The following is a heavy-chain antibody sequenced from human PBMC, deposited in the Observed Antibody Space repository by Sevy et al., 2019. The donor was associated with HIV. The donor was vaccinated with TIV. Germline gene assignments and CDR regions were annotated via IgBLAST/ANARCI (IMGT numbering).Heavy chain of an antibody. CDR3: ASGRGYSYSLNY. CDR1: GDSVTNYY. D-gene: IGHD2-2*03. CDR2: IYTSGNT. V-gene: IGHV4-4*07. Sequence: SETLSLNCTVSGDSVTNYYWNWIRQPAGKGLEWIGRIYTSGNTNYNPSLKSRVTMSVDTSKNRFSLKLTSVTAADTAVYYCASGRGYSYSLNYWGQGTVVIVSS. J-gene: IGHJ4*02.